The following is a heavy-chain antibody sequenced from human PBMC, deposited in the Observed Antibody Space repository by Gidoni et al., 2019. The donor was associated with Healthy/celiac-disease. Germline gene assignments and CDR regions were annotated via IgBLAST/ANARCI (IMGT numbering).Heavy chain of an antibody. D-gene: IGHD7-27*01. J-gene: IGHJ4*02. CDR1: GFTFSSYA. CDR3: AKASINIKTGGLYYFDY. V-gene: IGHV3-23*01. CDR2: ISGSGGST. Sequence: EVQLLESGGGLVQPGGSLRLSCAASGFTFSSYAMSWVRQAPGKGLEWVSAISGSGGSTYYADSVKGRFTISRDNSKNTLYLQMNSLRAEDTAVYYCAKASINIKTGGLYYFDYWGQGTLVTVSS.